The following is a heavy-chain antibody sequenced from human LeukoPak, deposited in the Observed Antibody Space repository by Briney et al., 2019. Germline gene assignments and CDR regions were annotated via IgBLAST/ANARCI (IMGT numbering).Heavy chain of an antibody. J-gene: IGHJ6*02. Sequence: PGGSLRLSCAASGFTFSSYGMHWVRQAPGKGLEWVAVIWYDGSNKYYADSVKGRFTISRDNSKNTLYLRMNSLRAEDTAVYYCARGLRFVAYYYGMDVWGQGTTVTVSS. CDR1: GFTFSSYG. CDR3: ARGLRFVAYYYGMDV. CDR2: IWYDGSNK. D-gene: IGHD3-16*01. V-gene: IGHV3-33*01.